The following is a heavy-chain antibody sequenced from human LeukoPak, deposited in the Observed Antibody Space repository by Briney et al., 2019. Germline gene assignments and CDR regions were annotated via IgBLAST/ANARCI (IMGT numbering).Heavy chain of an antibody. V-gene: IGHV4-59*01. CDR2: IYYSGST. CDR3: ARVGTQGYRSGCDY. Sequence: ASETLSLTCTVSGGSTSSYYWSWMRQPPGKGLEWIGYIYYSGSTNYNPSLKSRVTISVDTSKNQFSLKLNSVTAADTAVYYCARVGTQGYRSGCDYWGQGTLVTVSS. CDR1: GGSTSSYY. J-gene: IGHJ4*02. D-gene: IGHD5-18*01.